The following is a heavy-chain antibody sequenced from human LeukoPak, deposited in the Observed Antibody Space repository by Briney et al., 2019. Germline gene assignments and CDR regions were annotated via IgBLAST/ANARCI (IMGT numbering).Heavy chain of an antibody. Sequence: GGSLRLSCAASGFTFSDYWMSWVRHAPGKGLEWVANIKKDGSEKSYVDSVKGRFTVSRDNAENSLFLQMNSLRAEDTAVYYCARVSIADSYNYYYMDVWGKGTTVTVSS. CDR2: IKKDGSEK. J-gene: IGHJ6*03. CDR3: ARVSIADSYNYYYMDV. D-gene: IGHD2-21*01. CDR1: GFTFSDYW. V-gene: IGHV3-7*01.